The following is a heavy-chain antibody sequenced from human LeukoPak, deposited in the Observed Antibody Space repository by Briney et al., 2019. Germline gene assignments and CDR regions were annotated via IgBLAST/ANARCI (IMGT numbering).Heavy chain of an antibody. D-gene: IGHD3-22*01. Sequence: PGGSLRLSCAASGFTFSSYSMNWVRQAPGKGLEWVSYISSSSSTIYYADSVKGRFTISRDNAKNSLYLQMNSLRAEDTAVYYCARDQTSYYYDSSGYYPYWYFDLWGRGTLVTVSS. CDR1: GFTFSSYS. J-gene: IGHJ2*01. CDR2: ISSSSSTI. V-gene: IGHV3-48*01. CDR3: ARDQTSYYYDSSGYYPYWYFDL.